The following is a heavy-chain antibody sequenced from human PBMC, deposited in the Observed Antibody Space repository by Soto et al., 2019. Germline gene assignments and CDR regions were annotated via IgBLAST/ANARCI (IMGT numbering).Heavy chain of an antibody. Sequence: EVQLLESGGGLVQPGGSLRLSCAASGFTFSSYAMSWVRQAPGKGLEWVSAISGSGGSTYYADSVKGRFTISRDNSKNTLYLQMNSLRAEDTAAYYCAKMQEGQWLAGPTFDYWGQGTLVTVSS. J-gene: IGHJ4*02. CDR3: AKMQEGQWLAGPTFDY. D-gene: IGHD6-19*01. CDR2: ISGSGGST. CDR1: GFTFSSYA. V-gene: IGHV3-23*01.